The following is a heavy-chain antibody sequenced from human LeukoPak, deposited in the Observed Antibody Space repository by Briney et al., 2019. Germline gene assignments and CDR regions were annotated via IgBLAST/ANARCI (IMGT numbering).Heavy chain of an antibody. D-gene: IGHD6-13*01. CDR2: IDPSDSYT. J-gene: IGHJ4*02. V-gene: IGHV5-10-1*01. CDR1: GYSFTSYW. CDR3: ARRIAAADSDYIDY. Sequence: GESLKISCKGSGYSFTSYWISWVRQMPGKGLEWMGTIDPSDSYTKYSPSFEGHVTISADKTISTAFLQWSSLKAADNAMYYCARRIAAADSDYIDYWGQGTLVTVSS.